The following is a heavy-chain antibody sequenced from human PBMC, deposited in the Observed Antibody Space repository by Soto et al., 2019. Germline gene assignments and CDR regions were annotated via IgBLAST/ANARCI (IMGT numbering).Heavy chain of an antibody. Sequence: PGGSLRLSCAASGFAFSSYSMNWVRQAPGKGLEWVSYISSGSGSIYYVDSVKGRFSVSRDNAKNTLYLQMNSLRAEDTAVYYCAKDQYSGSPGKPDYWGQGTLVTVSS. CDR3: AKDQYSGSPGKPDY. J-gene: IGHJ4*02. CDR1: GFAFSSYS. CDR2: ISSGSGSI. V-gene: IGHV3-48*01. D-gene: IGHD1-26*01.